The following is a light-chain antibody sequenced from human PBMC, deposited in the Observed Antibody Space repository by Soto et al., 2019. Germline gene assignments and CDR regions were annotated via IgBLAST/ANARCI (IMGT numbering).Light chain of an antibody. CDR3: QQYVSSLTWT. J-gene: IGKJ1*01. Sequence: EIVLTQSPGILSLPPGERASLSCRASQKISSTVLAWYQQKPGQAPRLLIYGASSRATGIPDRFSGSGAGTHFTLTISRPEPEDFAVYYCQQYVSSLTWTLGQGTKVDI. CDR1: QKISSTV. V-gene: IGKV3-20*01. CDR2: GAS.